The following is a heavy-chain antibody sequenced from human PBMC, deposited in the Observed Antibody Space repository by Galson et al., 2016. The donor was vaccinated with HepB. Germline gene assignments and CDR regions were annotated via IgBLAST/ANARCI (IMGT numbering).Heavy chain of an antibody. CDR3: AKDLGDRFITVYYYMDV. D-gene: IGHD1-20*01. CDR1: GFTFSSFA. J-gene: IGHJ6*03. Sequence: SLRLSCAASGFTFSSFAMAWVRQAPGEGLEWVSAINGDSGYTYYADSVKGRFTISRDNSQNTLYLQMNSLRAEDTAVYYCAKDLGDRFITVYYYMDVWGKGTTVTVSS. CDR2: INGDSGYT. V-gene: IGHV3-23*01.